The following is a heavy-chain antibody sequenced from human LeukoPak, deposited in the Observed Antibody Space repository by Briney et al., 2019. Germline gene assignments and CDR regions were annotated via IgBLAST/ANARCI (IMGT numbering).Heavy chain of an antibody. V-gene: IGHV4-34*01. CDR3: ASLGFDY. CDR2: INHSGST. J-gene: IGHJ4*02. CDR1: GGSFSGYY. Sequence: NSSETLSLTCAVYGGSFSGYYWSWIRQPPGKGLEWIGEINHSGSTNYNPSLKSRVTISIDTSKNQFSLKLSSVTAADTAVYYCASLGFDYWGQGTLVTVSS.